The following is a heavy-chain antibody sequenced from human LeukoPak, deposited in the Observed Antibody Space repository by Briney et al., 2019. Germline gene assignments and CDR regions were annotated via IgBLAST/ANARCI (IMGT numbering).Heavy chain of an antibody. CDR1: GFTFSSYA. D-gene: IGHD3-16*01. V-gene: IGHV3-64D*06. CDR3: VKSASGGASP. Sequence: PGGSLRLSCSASGFTFSSYAMHWVRQAPGKGLEYVSAISSNGSSTYYADSVKGRFTISRDNSKNTQYLQMSSLRAEDTAVYYCVKSASGGASPWGQGTLVTVSS. J-gene: IGHJ5*02. CDR2: ISSNGSST.